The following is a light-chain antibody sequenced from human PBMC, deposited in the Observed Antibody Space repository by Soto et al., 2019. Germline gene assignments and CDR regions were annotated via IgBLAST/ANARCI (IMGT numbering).Light chain of an antibody. CDR1: SSDVGAYNY. V-gene: IGLV2-11*01. Sequence: QSALTQPASVSGSPGQSITISCTGTSSDVGAYNYVSWYQQHPDKAPKLIIYEVSQRPSGVPDRFSGSKSGNTASLTISGLQADDEADYYCCSYGGSYTWVFGGGTKLTVL. CDR2: EVS. CDR3: CSYGGSYTWV. J-gene: IGLJ3*02.